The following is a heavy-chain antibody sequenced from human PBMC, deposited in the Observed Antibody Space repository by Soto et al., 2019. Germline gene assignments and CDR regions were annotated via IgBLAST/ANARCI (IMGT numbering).Heavy chain of an antibody. V-gene: IGHV3-33*01. Sequence: GGSLRLSCAASGFTFSSYGMHWVGPAPGKGLEWVAVIWYDGSNKYYADSVKGRFTISRDNSKNTLYLQMNSLRAEDTAVYYCARDSYSSSWYYYYYMDVWGKGTTVTVSS. CDR1: GFTFSSYG. D-gene: IGHD6-13*01. CDR2: IWYDGSNK. CDR3: ARDSYSSSWYYYYYMDV. J-gene: IGHJ6*03.